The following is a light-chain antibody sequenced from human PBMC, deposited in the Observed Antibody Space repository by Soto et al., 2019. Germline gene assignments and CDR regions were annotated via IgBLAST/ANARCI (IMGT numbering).Light chain of an antibody. J-gene: IGLJ3*02. Sequence: QSVLTQPPSASGSPGQSVTISCTGTSSDVGGYNYVSWYQQHPGKAPRLMIYEVSNRPSGVSNRFSGSKSGNTASLTISGLQAEDEADYYCSSYTVSTPVVFGGGTKLTVL. CDR1: SSDVGGYNY. CDR3: SSYTVSTPVV. CDR2: EVS. V-gene: IGLV2-14*01.